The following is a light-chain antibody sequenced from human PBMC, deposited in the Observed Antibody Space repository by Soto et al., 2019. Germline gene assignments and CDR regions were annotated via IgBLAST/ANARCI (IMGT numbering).Light chain of an antibody. CDR2: GTS. V-gene: IGKV3-20*01. CDR1: QRVSSTH. CDR3: QQYGGSPLFT. J-gene: IGKJ3*01. Sequence: ENVLTQSPGTLSLSPGERATLSCRASQRVSSTHLAWYQQKPGQAPRLLIYGTSVRATGIPDRFRGSGSGTDSTLTIGGLEPEDFAVYYCQQYGGSPLFTFGPGTKVEI.